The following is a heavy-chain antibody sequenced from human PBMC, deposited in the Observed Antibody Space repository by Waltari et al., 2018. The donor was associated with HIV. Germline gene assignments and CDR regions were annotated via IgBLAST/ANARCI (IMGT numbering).Heavy chain of an antibody. CDR2: INWNSGSI. CDR3: AKDVRPGGITIFGVAFGY. CDR1: DFPFDDYA. V-gene: IGHV3-9*01. D-gene: IGHD3-3*01. J-gene: IGHJ4*02. Sequence: ELQLVESGGGLVQPGRSLRLYCAASDFPFDDYAMHWVRQAPGKGLEWVSGINWNSGSIAYADSVKGRFTISRDNAKNSLYLQTNSLRVEDTALYYCAKDVRPGGITIFGVAFGYWGQGTLVTVSS.